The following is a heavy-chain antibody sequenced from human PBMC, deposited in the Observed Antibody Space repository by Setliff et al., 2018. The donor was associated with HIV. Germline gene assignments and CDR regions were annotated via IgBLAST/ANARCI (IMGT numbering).Heavy chain of an antibody. Sequence: PSETLSLTCIVSGDSIRGADFYWTWIRQSPGKGLEWIGYVYWSGTTHYNPSLNGRVTISVDTSENQFSLKLDSLTAADSAVFYCARTTRHDGASYDAFDLWGQGTLVTVSS. CDR2: VYWSGTT. J-gene: IGHJ3*01. V-gene: IGHV4-30-4*01. CDR3: ARTTRHDGASYDAFDL. CDR1: GDSIRGADFY. D-gene: IGHD1-1*01.